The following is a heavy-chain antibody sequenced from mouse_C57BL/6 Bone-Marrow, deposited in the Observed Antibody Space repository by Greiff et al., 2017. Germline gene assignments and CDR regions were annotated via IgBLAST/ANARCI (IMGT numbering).Heavy chain of an antibody. CDR3: AREGGYENYYAMDY. CDR1: GYTFTSYW. V-gene: IGHV1-59*01. CDR2: IDPSDSYT. Sequence: QVQLQQPGAELVRPGTSVKLSCKASGYTFTSYWMHWVKQRPGQGLEWIGVIDPSDSYTNYNQKFKGKATLTVDTSSSTAYMQLSSLTSEDSAVYYCAREGGYENYYAMDYWGQGTSVTVSS. J-gene: IGHJ4*01. D-gene: IGHD2-2*01.